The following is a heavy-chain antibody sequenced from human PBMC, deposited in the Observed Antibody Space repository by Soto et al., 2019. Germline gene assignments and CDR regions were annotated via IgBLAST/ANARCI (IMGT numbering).Heavy chain of an antibody. CDR2: IIPILGIA. D-gene: IGHD3-9*01. CDR1: GGTFSSYT. J-gene: IGHJ5*02. Sequence: SVKVSCKASGGTFSSYTISWVRQAPGQGLEWMGRIIPILGIANYAQKFQGRVTITADKSTSTAYMELSSLSSEDTAVYYCARGQYYDILTGPYSWFDPWGQGTLVTVSS. CDR3: ARGQYYDILTGPYSWFDP. V-gene: IGHV1-69*02.